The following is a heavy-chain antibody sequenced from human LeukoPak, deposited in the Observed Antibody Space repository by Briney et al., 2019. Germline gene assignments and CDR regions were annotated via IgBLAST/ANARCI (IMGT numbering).Heavy chain of an antibody. D-gene: IGHD6-19*01. CDR1: GGSINSNNYY. CDR2: FVFSGIT. J-gene: IGHJ5*02. V-gene: IGHV4-39*01. Sequence: PSETLSLTRTVSGGSINSNNYYWGWIPQPPGEGLEWIVSFVFSGITYYNPSLKSRVTISLDTSNNQFSLKLTSVTAADTAVYFCASHHPTSPAGIGWFDPWGQGTLVTVSS. CDR3: ASHHPTSPAGIGWFDP.